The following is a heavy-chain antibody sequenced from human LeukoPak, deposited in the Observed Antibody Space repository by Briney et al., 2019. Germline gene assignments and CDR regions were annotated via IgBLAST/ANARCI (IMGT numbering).Heavy chain of an antibody. CDR3: ARHSPVGIFYFDY. V-gene: IGHV4-39*01. Sequence: SETLSLSCTVSGGSISNSRSYWGWIRQPPGKGLEWIGSIYYSGSTYYNPSLKSRVTISVDTSKNQFSLKLSSVTAADTAVYYCARHSPVGIFYFDYWGQGTLVTVSS. J-gene: IGHJ4*02. CDR2: IYYSGST. CDR1: GGSISNSRSY. D-gene: IGHD1-26*01.